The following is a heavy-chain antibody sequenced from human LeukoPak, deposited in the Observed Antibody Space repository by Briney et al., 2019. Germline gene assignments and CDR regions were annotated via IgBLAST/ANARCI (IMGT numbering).Heavy chain of an antibody. J-gene: IGHJ5*02. Sequence: GASVKVSCKASGYTFTGYYMHWVRQAPGQGLEWMGWINPNSGGTNYAQKFQGRVTMTRDTPISTAYMELSRLRSDDTAVYYCARAIVYYDFWSGPPLRGGWFDPWGQGTLVSVSS. CDR1: GYTFTGYY. CDR3: ARAIVYYDFWSGPPLRGGWFDP. CDR2: INPNSGGT. D-gene: IGHD3-3*01. V-gene: IGHV1-2*02.